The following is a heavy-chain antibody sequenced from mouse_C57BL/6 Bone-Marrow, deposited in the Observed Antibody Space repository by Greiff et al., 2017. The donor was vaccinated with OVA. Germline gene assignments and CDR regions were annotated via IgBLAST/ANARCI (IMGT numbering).Heavy chain of an antibody. CDR2: IYPGSGST. CDR1: GYTFTSYW. Sequence: QVQLQQPGAELVRPGSSVKLSCKASGYTFTSYWITWVKQRPGQGLEWIGDIYPGSGSTNYNEKFKSKATLTVDTSSSTAYMQLSSLTSEDSAVYYCAASSSFLFDYWGQGTTLTVSS. V-gene: IGHV1-55*01. D-gene: IGHD1-1*01. J-gene: IGHJ2*01. CDR3: AASSSFLFDY.